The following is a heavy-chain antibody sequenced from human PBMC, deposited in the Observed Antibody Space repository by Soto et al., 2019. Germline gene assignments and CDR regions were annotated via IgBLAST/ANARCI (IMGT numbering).Heavy chain of an antibody. CDR1: GLTFSSYA. J-gene: IGHJ4*02. CDR3: ARDHQGSYCYIDY. V-gene: IGHV3-30-3*01. D-gene: IGHD3-10*01. Sequence: GGSLRLSCAASGLTFSSYAIHWVRQAPGKGLEWVTIISKDGNSKHYEDSVKGRFTISRDNSKNTLFLQMNSLRAEDTAVYYCARDHQGSYCYIDYWGQGTPVTVSS. CDR2: ISKDGNSK.